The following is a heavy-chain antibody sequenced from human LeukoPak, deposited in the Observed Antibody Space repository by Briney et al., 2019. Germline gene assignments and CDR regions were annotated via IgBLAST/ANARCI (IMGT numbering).Heavy chain of an antibody. CDR3: ARDPLGGDYYDXTYXHXXXXDY. CDR2: ITSSSSYI. V-gene: IGHV3-21*01. D-gene: IGHD3-22*01. Sequence: GGSLRLSCAASGFTFSSYSMNWVRQAPGKGLEWVSSITSSSSYIYYADSVKGRFTISRDNAKNSLYLQMNSLRAEDTAVYYCARDPLGGDYYDXTYXHXXXXDYWGQGTXVTVSS. CDR1: GFTFSSYS. J-gene: IGHJ4*02.